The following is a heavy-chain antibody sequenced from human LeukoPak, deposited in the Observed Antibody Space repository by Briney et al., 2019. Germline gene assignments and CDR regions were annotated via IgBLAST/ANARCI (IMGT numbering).Heavy chain of an antibody. J-gene: IGHJ4*02. Sequence: PGGSLRLSCAASGFTFSSYPMIWVRQAPGKGLEWVSVIYTGGSTSYADSVKGRFTISRDSSTNTLFLQMNSLRAEDTAVYYCARASTLRTGDAHWGQGTLVTVSS. V-gene: IGHV3-66*01. D-gene: IGHD7-27*01. CDR3: ARASTLRTGDAH. CDR2: IYTGGST. CDR1: GFTFSSYP.